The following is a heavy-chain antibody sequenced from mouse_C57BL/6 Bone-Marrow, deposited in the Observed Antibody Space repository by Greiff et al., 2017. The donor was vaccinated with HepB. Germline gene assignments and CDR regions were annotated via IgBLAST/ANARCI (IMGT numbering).Heavy chain of an antibody. J-gene: IGHJ1*03. D-gene: IGHD1-1*01. CDR1: GYTFTDYY. V-gene: IGHV1-84*01. CDR3: ARAGPHYYGSSWGYFDV. CDR2: IYPGSGNT. Sequence: QVQLQQSGPELVKPGASVKISCKASGYTFTDYYINWVKQRPGQGLEWIGWIYPGSGNTKYNEKFKGKATLTVDTSSSTAYMQLSSLTSEDSAVYFCARAGPHYYGSSWGYFDVWGTGTTVTVSS.